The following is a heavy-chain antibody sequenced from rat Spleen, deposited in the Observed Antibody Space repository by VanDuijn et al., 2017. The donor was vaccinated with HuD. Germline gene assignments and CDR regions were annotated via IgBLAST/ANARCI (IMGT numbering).Heavy chain of an antibody. V-gene: IGHV3-3*01. D-gene: IGHD1-5*01. CDR3: AMADCFHYNLPFAS. CDR2: INSAGST. Sequence: EVQLQESGPGLVKPSQSLSLTCSVTGHSISSSYRWNWIRKFPENRLEWMGYINSAGSTNYNPSLNTRISITRDTSKNQFFLHVFSVTIEDTSTYYCAMADCFHYNLPFASWGQGTLVTISS. J-gene: IGHJ3*01. CDR1: GHSISSSYR.